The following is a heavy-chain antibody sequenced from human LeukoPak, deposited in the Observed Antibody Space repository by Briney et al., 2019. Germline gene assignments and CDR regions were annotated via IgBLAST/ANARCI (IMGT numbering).Heavy chain of an antibody. CDR2: ITGSGGST. J-gene: IGHJ4*02. CDR3: AREIRGYIDY. D-gene: IGHD5-12*01. Sequence: GGSLRLSCAASGFTFSIHGMNWVRQGPGKGLEWVSDITGSGGSTYYADSVKGRFTISRDNSKNTVYLQMNSLRAEDTAVYYCAREIRGYIDYWGQGTLVTVSS. V-gene: IGHV3-23*01. CDR1: GFTFSIHG.